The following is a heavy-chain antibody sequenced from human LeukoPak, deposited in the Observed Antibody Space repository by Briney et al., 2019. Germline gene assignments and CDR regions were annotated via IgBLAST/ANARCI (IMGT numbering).Heavy chain of an antibody. J-gene: IGHJ4*02. CDR3: AREVTDH. D-gene: IGHD2-21*02. CDR2: IYHSGST. Sequence: PSETLSLTCTVSGYSISSGYYWGWIRPPPGKGLEWIGSIYHSGSTYYNPSLKSRVTMSVDTSKNQFSLKLSSVTVADTAVYYCAREVTDHWGQGTLITVSS. CDR1: GYSISSGYY. V-gene: IGHV4-38-2*02.